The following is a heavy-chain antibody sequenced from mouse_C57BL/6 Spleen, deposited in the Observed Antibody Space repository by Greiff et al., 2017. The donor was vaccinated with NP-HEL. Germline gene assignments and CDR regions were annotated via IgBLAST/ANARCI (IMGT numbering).Heavy chain of an antibody. J-gene: IGHJ1*03. CDR1: GYTFTDYN. CDR2: INPNNGGT. CDR3: AREFITSTHGYFDV. V-gene: IGHV1-22*01. Sequence: EVQLQQSGPELVKPGASVKMSCKASGYTFTDYNMHWVKQSHGKSLEWIGYINPNNGGTSYNQKFKGKATLTVNKSSSTAYMELRSLTSEDSAVYYCAREFITSTHGYFDVWGTGTTVTVSS. D-gene: IGHD1-1*01.